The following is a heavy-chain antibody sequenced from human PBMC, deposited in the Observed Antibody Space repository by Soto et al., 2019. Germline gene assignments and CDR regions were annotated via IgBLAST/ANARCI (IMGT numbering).Heavy chain of an antibody. CDR2: ISAHNGST. CDR3: ARGRDGDY. J-gene: IGHJ4*01. V-gene: IGHV1-18*01. Sequence: QVHLVQSGAEVKKPGASVTVSCKGSGYAFTTYGITWVLQAPGQGLAWMGWISAHNGSTNYAQKLQGRVTVTRDTSASTAYMELRSLRSDDTAVYSCARGRDGDYSGQGARVTVSS. D-gene: IGHD6-6*01. CDR1: GYAFTTYG.